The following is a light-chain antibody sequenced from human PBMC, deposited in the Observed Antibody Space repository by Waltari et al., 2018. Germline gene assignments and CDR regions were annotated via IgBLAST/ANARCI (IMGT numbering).Light chain of an antibody. V-gene: IGLV2-23*01. CDR1: RRAFGSHDFNP. CDR2: EGN. Sequence: QSALTQPASVSGSPGQSTPISCPWTRRAFGSHDFNPFSWYQQHPGKAPKLMIYEGNKRPSGVSSRFSGSKSGNTASLTISGLQAEDEADYYCCSYAGSDTWVFGGGTKLTVL. CDR3: CSYAGSDTWV. J-gene: IGLJ3*02.